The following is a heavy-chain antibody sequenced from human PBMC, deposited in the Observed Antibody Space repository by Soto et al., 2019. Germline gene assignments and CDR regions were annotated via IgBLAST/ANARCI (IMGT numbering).Heavy chain of an antibody. Sequence: GESLKISCKGSGYSFTSYWIGWVRQMPGKGLEWMGIIYPGDSDTRYSPSFQGQVTISADKSISTAYLQWSSLKASDTAMYYCARPSSGIAAAGTFVDYWGQGTLVTVSS. D-gene: IGHD6-13*01. J-gene: IGHJ4*02. V-gene: IGHV5-51*01. CDR3: ARPSSGIAAAGTFVDY. CDR1: GYSFTSYW. CDR2: IYPGDSDT.